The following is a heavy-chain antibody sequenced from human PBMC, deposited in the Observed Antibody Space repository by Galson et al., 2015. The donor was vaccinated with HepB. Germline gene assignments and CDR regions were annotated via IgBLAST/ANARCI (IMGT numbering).Heavy chain of an antibody. Sequence: SLRLSCAASGFILSTYCMQWVRQPPGRGLQWVAVISSDGGTQYYADSVKGRFTISRDTSKNMLHLQMNSLRPEDTAVYYCVKESGIPQYGAYFDYWGQGALVTVSS. CDR1: GFILSTYC. J-gene: IGHJ4*02. CDR2: ISSDGGTQ. V-gene: IGHV3-30*18. D-gene: IGHD4/OR15-4a*01. CDR3: VKESGIPQYGAYFDY.